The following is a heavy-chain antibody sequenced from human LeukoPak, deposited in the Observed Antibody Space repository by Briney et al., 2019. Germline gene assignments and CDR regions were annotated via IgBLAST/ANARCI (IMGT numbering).Heavy chain of an antibody. Sequence: ASVTVSCTASGGTFSSYAISWVRQAPGQGLEWMGGIIPIFGTANYAQKFQGRVTITADESTSTAYMELSSLRSEDTAVYYCAGAPTTTVTYNWFDPWGQGTLVTVSS. CDR3: AGAPTTTVTYNWFDP. CDR2: IIPIFGTA. CDR1: GGTFSSYA. D-gene: IGHD4-17*01. J-gene: IGHJ5*02. V-gene: IGHV1-69*13.